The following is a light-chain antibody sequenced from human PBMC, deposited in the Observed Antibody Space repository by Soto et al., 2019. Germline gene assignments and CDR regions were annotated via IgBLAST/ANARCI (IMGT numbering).Light chain of an antibody. V-gene: IGLV1-44*01. CDR2: SIN. Sequence: QSVLTQPPSASATPGQTVTISCSGRYSNIGSNFVSWYQRLPGTAPKLLIYSINQRPSGVPDRFSGSKSGTSASLTISGLLSEDEADYFCSSWDDSLDGPVLGGGTKLTVL. J-gene: IGLJ3*02. CDR3: SSWDDSLDGPV. CDR1: YSNIGSNF.